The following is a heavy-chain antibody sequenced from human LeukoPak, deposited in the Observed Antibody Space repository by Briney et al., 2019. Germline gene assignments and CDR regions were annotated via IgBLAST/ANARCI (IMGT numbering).Heavy chain of an antibody. J-gene: IGHJ4*02. V-gene: IGHV4-39*07. CDR1: GGSISSSSYY. Sequence: PSETPSLTCTVSGGSISSSSYYWGWIRQPPGKGLEWIGSIYYSGSTYYNPSLKSRVTISVDTSKNQFSLKLSSVTAADTAVYYCALLGGDSGDPEYYFDYWGRGTLVTVSS. CDR2: IYYSGST. CDR3: ALLGGDSGDPEYYFDY. D-gene: IGHD2-21*02.